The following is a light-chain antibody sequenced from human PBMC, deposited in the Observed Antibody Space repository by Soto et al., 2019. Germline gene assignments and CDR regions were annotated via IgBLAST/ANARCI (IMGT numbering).Light chain of an antibody. J-gene: IGKJ1*01. CDR3: QQYNRYWT. Sequence: DIQMTQSPSTLSASVGDRVTITCRASQSISSWLAWYQQKPGKAPKLLIYDASSLESGVPSRFSGSGSGTEFTLTISSRQPDDFATYYCQQYNRYWTFGQGTKVEIK. CDR1: QSISSW. V-gene: IGKV1-5*01. CDR2: DAS.